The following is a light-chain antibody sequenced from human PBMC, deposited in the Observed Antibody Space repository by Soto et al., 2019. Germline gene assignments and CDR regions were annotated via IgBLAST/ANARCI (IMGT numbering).Light chain of an antibody. CDR2: AAS. CDR3: QHYKSYPWT. Sequence: IRMTQSPSSLSASTGDRVTITCRASQGISSYLAWYQQKPGKAPKLLIYAASTLQGGVPSRFSGSGSGTDFTLTISSLQPDDFAIYYCQHYKSYPWTFGQGTKVDI. V-gene: IGKV1-8*01. J-gene: IGKJ1*01. CDR1: QGISSY.